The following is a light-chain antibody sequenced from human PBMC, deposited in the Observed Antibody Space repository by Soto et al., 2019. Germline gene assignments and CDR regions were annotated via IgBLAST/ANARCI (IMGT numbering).Light chain of an antibody. Sequence: QSALTQPPSVSGAPGQRVTISCTGSSSNIGAGYDVHWYRQLPGTAPKLLIYGNNNRPSGVPDRFSGSKSDTSAYLAITKLQAEDEADYYCQSYDSSLSAYVFGPGTKVTVL. V-gene: IGLV1-40*01. CDR2: GNN. J-gene: IGLJ1*01. CDR3: QSYDSSLSAYV. CDR1: SSNIGAGYD.